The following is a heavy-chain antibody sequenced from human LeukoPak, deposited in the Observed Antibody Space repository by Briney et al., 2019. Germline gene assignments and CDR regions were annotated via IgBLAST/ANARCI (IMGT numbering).Heavy chain of an antibody. D-gene: IGHD2-2*01. CDR1: GGSISSGSYY. V-gene: IGHV4-61*02. J-gene: IGHJ3*02. CDR2: IYTSGST. Sequence: SQTLSLTCTVSGGSISSGSYYWSWIRQPAGKGLEWIGRIYTSGSTNYNPSPKSRVTISVDTSKNQFSLKLGSVTAADTAVYYCARIVVVPAGAFDIWGQGTMVTVSS. CDR3: ARIVVVPAGAFDI.